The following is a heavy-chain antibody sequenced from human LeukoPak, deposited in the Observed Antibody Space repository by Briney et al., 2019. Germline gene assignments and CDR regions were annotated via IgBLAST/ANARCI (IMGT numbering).Heavy chain of an antibody. V-gene: IGHV7-4-1*02. D-gene: IGHD3-22*01. Sequence: ASVKVSCKASGYTFTSYAMSWVRQAPGQGLEWMGWINTNTGNPTYAQGFTGRFVFSLDTSVSTAYLQISSLKAEDTAVYYCARGHYYDSSGYHNWFDPWGQGTLVTVSS. CDR1: GYTFTSYA. J-gene: IGHJ5*02. CDR2: INTNTGNP. CDR3: ARGHYYDSSGYHNWFDP.